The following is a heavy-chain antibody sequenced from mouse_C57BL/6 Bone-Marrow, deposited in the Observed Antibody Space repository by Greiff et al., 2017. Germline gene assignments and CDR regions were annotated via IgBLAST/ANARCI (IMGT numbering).Heavy chain of an antibody. CDR1: GFTFSNYW. CDR3: TSVSY. V-gene: IGHV6-3*01. CDR2: IRLKSDNYAT. Sequence: EVMLVESGGGLVQPGGSMKLSCVASGFTFSNYWMNWVRQSPEKGLEWVAQIRLKSDNYATHYAESVKGRFTISRDDSKSSVYLQMHNLRAEDTGIYYCTSVSYWGQGTLVTVSA. J-gene: IGHJ3*01.